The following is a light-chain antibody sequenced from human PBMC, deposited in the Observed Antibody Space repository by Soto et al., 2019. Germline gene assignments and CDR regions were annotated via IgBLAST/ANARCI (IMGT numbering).Light chain of an antibody. J-gene: IGKJ1*01. V-gene: IGKV2-28*01. CDR3: MQALQTPPA. CDR1: QSLLHSNGYNY. Sequence: DIVMTQSPLSLSVTPGEPASISCRSSQSLLHSNGYNYLDWYLQKPGQSPQLLIYLGSNRASGVLDRFSGSGSGTDFTLKISRVEAEDVGVYYCMQALQTPPAFGQGTKVEIK. CDR2: LGS.